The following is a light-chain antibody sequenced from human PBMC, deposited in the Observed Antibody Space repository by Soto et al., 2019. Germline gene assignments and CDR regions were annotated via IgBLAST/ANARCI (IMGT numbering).Light chain of an antibody. V-gene: IGLV1-51*02. CDR1: SPKIGSNY. J-gene: IGLJ2*01. Sequence: QSVLTQPPSVSAAPGQKVTISCSGSSPKIGSNYVSWYQPLQGTAPNLLIYENNKRPSGIPDRFSGSKSGTSATLGITGLEIGDEADYYCQTWDSRRHIMVFGGGTKVTVL. CDR3: QTWDSRRHIMV. CDR2: ENN.